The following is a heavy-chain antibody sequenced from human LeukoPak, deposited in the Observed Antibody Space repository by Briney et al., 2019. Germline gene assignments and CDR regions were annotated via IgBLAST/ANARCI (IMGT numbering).Heavy chain of an antibody. V-gene: IGHV4-34*01. D-gene: IGHD2-2*01. J-gene: IGHJ3*02. Sequence: SETLSLTCAVYGGSFSGYYWSWIRQPPGKGLEWIGEINHSGSTNYNPSLKSRVTISVDTSKNQFSLKLSSVTAADTAVYYCARIKIVAVPAAIRKVIAFDIWGQGTMVTVSS. CDR1: GGSFSGYY. CDR3: ARIKIVAVPAAIRKVIAFDI. CDR2: INHSGST.